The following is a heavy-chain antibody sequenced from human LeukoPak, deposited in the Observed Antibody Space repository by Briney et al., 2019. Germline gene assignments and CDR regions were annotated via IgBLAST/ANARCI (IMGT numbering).Heavy chain of an antibody. CDR2: IYSGGST. CDR1: GFTVSSNY. CDR3: ARYDILTGYFDY. V-gene: IGHV3-53*04. D-gene: IGHD3-9*01. J-gene: IGHJ4*02. Sequence: GGSLRLSCAASGFTVSSNYMSWVRQAPGKGLEWVSVIYSGGSTYYADSVKGRFTISRHNSENTLYLQMNSLRAEDTAVYYCARYDILTGYFDYWGQGTLVTVSS.